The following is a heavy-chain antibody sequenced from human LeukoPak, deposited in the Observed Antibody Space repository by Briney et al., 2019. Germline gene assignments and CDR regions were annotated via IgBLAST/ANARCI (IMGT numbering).Heavy chain of an antibody. J-gene: IGHJ6*03. V-gene: IGHV1-69*05. Sequence: ASVKVSCKGSGGTFSSYSISWVRQAPGQGLEWMGGIIPAFGTAHYAQKFQGRVTFTTDEPTTTAYMELRSLRSEDTAVYYCASEGNYDSSGYSRYNYYYMDVWGKGTAVTVSS. D-gene: IGHD3-22*01. CDR3: ASEGNYDSSGYSRYNYYYMDV. CDR1: GGTFSSYS. CDR2: IIPAFGTA.